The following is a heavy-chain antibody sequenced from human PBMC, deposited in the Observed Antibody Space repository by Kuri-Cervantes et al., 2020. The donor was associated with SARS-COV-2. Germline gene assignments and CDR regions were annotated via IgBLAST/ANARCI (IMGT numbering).Heavy chain of an antibody. Sequence: GESLKISCKGSGYSFTSYWIGWVRQMPGKGLEWMGIIYPGDSDTRYSPSFQGQVTISADKSISTAHLQWSSLKASDTAMYYCARQSANCSSTSCYIDYWGQGTLVTVSS. D-gene: IGHD2-2*02. CDR1: GYSFTSYW. CDR3: ARQSANCSSTSCYIDY. CDR2: IYPGDSDT. J-gene: IGHJ4*02. V-gene: IGHV5-51*01.